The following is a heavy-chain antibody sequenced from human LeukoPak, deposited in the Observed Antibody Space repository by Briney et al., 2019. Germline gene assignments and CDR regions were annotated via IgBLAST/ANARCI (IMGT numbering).Heavy chain of an antibody. J-gene: IGHJ6*03. CDR3: ARTIRGVIQNYYYYYYMDV. Sequence: MSSETLSLTCTVSGGSISSYYWSWIRQPAGKGLEWIGRIYTSGSTNYNPSLKSRVTMSVDTSKNQFSLKLSSVTAADTAVYYCARTIRGVIQNYYYYYYMDVWGKGTTVTISS. CDR1: GGSISSYY. D-gene: IGHD3-10*01. V-gene: IGHV4-4*07. CDR2: IYTSGST.